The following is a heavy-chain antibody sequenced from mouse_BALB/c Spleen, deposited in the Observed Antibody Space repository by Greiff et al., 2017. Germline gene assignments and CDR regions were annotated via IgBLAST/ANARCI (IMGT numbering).Heavy chain of an antibody. D-gene: IGHD1-1*01. CDR1: GFSLTSYD. Sequence: QVQLQQSGPGLVAPSQSLSITCTVSGFSLTSYDISWIRQPPGKGLEWLGVIWTGGGTNYNSAFMSRLSISKDNSKSQVFLKMNSLQTDDTAIYYCVRDITTVVDAMDYWGQGTSVTVSS. V-gene: IGHV2-9-2*01. J-gene: IGHJ4*01. CDR2: IWTGGGT. CDR3: VRDITTVVDAMDY.